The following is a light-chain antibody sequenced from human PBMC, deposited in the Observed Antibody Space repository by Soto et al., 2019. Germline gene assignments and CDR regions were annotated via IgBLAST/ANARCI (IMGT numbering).Light chain of an antibody. V-gene: IGKV3-11*01. CDR1: QSVSSN. J-gene: IGKJ1*01. Sequence: EIVLTQPPGTLSLSPGERATLSCRASQSVSSNLAWYQQKPGQAPRLLIYEASNRATGVPARFSGSGSGTDFTLTISSLEPEDFAIYYCQQRRNWPPTFGQGTKVDIK. CDR2: EAS. CDR3: QQRRNWPPT.